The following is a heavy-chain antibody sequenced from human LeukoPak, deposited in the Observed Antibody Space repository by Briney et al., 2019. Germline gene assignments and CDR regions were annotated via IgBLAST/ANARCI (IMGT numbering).Heavy chain of an antibody. CDR1: GFIFYNYA. Sequence: GGSLRLSCAASGFIFYNYAMSWVRQAPGKGLEWVSSISGSGDNTYYADSVKGRFTISRDVSTNTMYLQMNSLRAEDTAVYYCAKDRESIAARSGFDYWGQGTLVTVSS. D-gene: IGHD6-6*01. J-gene: IGHJ4*02. CDR3: AKDRESIAARSGFDY. CDR2: ISGSGDNT. V-gene: IGHV3-23*01.